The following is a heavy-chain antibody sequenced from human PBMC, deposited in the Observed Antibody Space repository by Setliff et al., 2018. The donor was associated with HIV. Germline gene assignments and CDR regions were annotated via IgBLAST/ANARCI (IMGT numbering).Heavy chain of an antibody. V-gene: IGHV4-39*01. CDR2: IYFSGTP. Sequence: SETLSLTCTVSGGSIDSRSYYWAWIRQPPGKGLEWVASIYFSGTPYYNPSLKNRVTISVDTSKNQFSLKLSSVTAADTAVYYCARRGMWSYETGGNPTATFDYWGQGVLVTVSS. D-gene: IGHD2-8*02. CDR3: ARRGMWSYETGGNPTATFDY. J-gene: IGHJ4*02. CDR1: GGSIDSRSYY.